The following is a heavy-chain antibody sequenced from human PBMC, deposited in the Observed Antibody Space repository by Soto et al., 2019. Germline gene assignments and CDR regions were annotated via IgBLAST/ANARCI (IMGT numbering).Heavy chain of an antibody. CDR2: IIPIFGTA. V-gene: IGHV1-69*13. J-gene: IGHJ6*02. D-gene: IGHD3-16*01. CDR1: GGTFSSYA. CDR3: ARGWDYYGMDV. Sequence: SVKVSCKASGGTFSSYAISWVRQAPGQGLEWMGGIIPIFGTANYAQKLQGRVTITADESTSTAYMELSSLRSEDTAVYYCARGWDYYGMDVWGQGTTVTVSS.